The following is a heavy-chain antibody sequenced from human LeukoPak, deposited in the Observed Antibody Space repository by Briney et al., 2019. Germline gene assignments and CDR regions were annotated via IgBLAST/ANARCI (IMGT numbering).Heavy chain of an antibody. CDR1: GGSINNYY. Sequence: SETLSLTCTVSGGSINNYYWSWIRQPAGKGLEWIGRIYTRGSTNYNPSLKSRVTMSVDTSKNQFSLKLCSVTAADTAVYYCARGRYCSADICSGGDAFDIWGQETMVSVSS. CDR2: IYTRGST. V-gene: IGHV4-4*07. J-gene: IGHJ3*02. CDR3: ARGRYCSADICSGGDAFDI. D-gene: IGHD2-15*01.